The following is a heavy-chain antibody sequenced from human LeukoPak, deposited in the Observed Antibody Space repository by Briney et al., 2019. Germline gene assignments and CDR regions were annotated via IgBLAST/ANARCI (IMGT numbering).Heavy chain of an antibody. CDR1: GCTFSSYT. CDR3: AKDQTPYY. V-gene: IGHV3-23*01. J-gene: IGHJ4*02. CDR2: I. Sequence: GGSLRLYCAASGCTFSSYTMTWVRQAPGKGLEWVSGIKGRFTISRDNSKNTLHLQMSSLRAEDTAVYYCAKDQTPYYWGQGTLVTVSS.